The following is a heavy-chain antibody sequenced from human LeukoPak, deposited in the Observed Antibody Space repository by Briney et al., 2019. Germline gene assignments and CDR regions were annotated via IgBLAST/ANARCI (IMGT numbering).Heavy chain of an antibody. CDR3: AKDLYYYDSSGPNDY. CDR2: ISGSGGST. J-gene: IGHJ4*02. Sequence: GSLRLSCAASGFTFSSYAMSWVRQAPGKGLEWVSAISGSGGSTYYADSVKGRFTISRENSKNTLYLQMNSLRAEDTAVYYCAKDLYYYDSSGPNDYWGQGTLVTVSS. V-gene: IGHV3-23*01. CDR1: GFTFSSYA. D-gene: IGHD3-22*01.